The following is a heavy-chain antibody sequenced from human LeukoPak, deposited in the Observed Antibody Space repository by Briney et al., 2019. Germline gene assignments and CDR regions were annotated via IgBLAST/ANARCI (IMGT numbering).Heavy chain of an antibody. CDR1: GFTFSTYT. CDR3: ARDPPGYTYGYLGY. D-gene: IGHD5-18*01. Sequence: GGSLRLSCAASGFTFSTYTMNWVRQAPGKGLEWVSSISSSSYIYYADSVKGRFTISRDNSKNSLYLQMNSLRAEDTAVYYCARDPPGYTYGYLGYWGQGTLVTVSS. J-gene: IGHJ4*02. V-gene: IGHV3-21*01. CDR2: ISSSSYI.